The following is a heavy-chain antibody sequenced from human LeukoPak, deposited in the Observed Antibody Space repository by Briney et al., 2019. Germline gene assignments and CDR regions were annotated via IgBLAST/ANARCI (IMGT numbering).Heavy chain of an antibody. CDR1: GDSVSSNSAA. Sequence: SQTLSLTCAISGDSVSSNSAAWNWIRQSPSTGLEWLGRTYYRSKWYNDYAVSVKSRITINPDTSKNQFSLQLNSVTPEDTAVYYCARDRSRASGSYFGWFDPWGQGTLVTVSS. CDR2: TYYRSKWYN. J-gene: IGHJ5*02. CDR3: ARDRSRASGSYFGWFDP. D-gene: IGHD1-26*01. V-gene: IGHV6-1*01.